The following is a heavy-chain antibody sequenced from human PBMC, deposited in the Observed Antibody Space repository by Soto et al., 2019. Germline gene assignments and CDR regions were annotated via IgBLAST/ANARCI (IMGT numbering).Heavy chain of an antibody. CDR1: GYSFTSYW. V-gene: IGHV5-51*01. J-gene: IGHJ6*02. Sequence: GESLKISCKGSGYSFTSYWIGWVRQMPGKGLEWMGIIYPGDSDTRYSPSFQGQVTISADKSISTAYLQWSSLKASDTAMYYCARLLNYEGYYYGMDVWCQGTSVTVSS. CDR2: IYPGDSDT. CDR3: ARLLNYEGYYYGMDV. D-gene: IGHD3-22*01.